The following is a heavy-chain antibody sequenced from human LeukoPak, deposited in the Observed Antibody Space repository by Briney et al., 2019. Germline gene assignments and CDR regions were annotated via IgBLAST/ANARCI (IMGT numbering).Heavy chain of an antibody. Sequence: PGGSLRLSCAASGFTLSSYSMNWVRQAPGKGLEWVSSISSSSSYIYYADSVKGRFTISRDNSKNTVYLQMNSLRAEDTAVYYCARNSGYQDYYFDYWGQGTLVTVSS. CDR3: ARNSGYQDYYFDY. D-gene: IGHD3-22*01. J-gene: IGHJ4*02. V-gene: IGHV3-21*01. CDR2: ISSSSSYI. CDR1: GFTLSSYS.